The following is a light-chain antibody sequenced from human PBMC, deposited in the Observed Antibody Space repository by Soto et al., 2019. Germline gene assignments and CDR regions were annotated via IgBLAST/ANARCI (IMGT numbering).Light chain of an antibody. CDR2: AAS. Sequence: DIQMNQSPSSVSASVGDRVTISCRASQDISTWLAWYQQKPGEAPKFLIYAASNLQSGVPSKFSVSGSGTEFTLTISSLQPEDVAVYYWQQAQRFPITFGQGTLLEI. V-gene: IGKV1-12*01. CDR3: QQAQRFPIT. J-gene: IGKJ5*01. CDR1: QDISTW.